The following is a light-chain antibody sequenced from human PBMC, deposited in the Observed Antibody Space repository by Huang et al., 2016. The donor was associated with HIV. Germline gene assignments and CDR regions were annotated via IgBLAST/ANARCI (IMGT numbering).Light chain of an antibody. V-gene: IGKV1-33*01. J-gene: IGKJ5*01. CDR1: QDISTY. CDR3: QQYDNVPIT. Sequence: DIQMTQSPSSLSASVGDRVTITCQASQDISTYLNWYQQKPGKAPKVLIYAGSNLETVVPSRFSGSGSGTNFIFTISSLQPEDIATYYCQQYDNVPITFGQGTRLEI. CDR2: AGS.